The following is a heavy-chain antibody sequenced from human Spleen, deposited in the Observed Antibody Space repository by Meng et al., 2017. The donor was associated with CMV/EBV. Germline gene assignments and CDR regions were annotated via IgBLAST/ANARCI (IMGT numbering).Heavy chain of an antibody. D-gene: IGHD2/OR15-2a*01. Sequence: SETLSLTCTVSGGSISSYYWSWIRQPPGKGLEWIGYIYYSGSTNYNPSLKSRVAISEDTSKNQFSLNLTSVTAADTAVYYCARDLNRGAAYFDWFDPWGQGTLVTVSS. CDR2: IYYSGST. CDR1: GGSISSYY. V-gene: IGHV4-59*01. J-gene: IGHJ5*02. CDR3: ARDLNRGAAYFDWFDP.